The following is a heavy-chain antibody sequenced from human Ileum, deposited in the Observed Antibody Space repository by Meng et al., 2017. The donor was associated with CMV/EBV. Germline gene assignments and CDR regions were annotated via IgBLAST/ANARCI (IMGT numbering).Heavy chain of an antibody. CDR3: DASDY. J-gene: IGHJ4*02. CDR2: ITGSGGRT. CDR1: GLTFSNYD. Sequence: GESLKISCVVSGLTFSNYDMSWARQAPGKGLEWVSTITGSGGRTHYADSVKGRFTISRDNSKNTLYLRLDSLRAEDTAIYYCDASDYWGQGTQVTVSS. D-gene: IGHD6-6*01. V-gene: IGHV3-23*01.